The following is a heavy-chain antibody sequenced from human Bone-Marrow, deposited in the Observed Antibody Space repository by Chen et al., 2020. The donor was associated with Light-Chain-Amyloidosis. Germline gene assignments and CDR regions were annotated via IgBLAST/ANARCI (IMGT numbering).Heavy chain of an antibody. CDR3: AKDVDRRLGYYYYMDV. D-gene: IGHD6-19*01. Sequence: QVKLVESGGGVVQPGRSLRLYCAASGFIFSNYDMHWVRQAPGKGLEWVAFIRYDGSNKYYADSVKGRFTISRDNSKNTLYLQMNSLRAEDTAVYYCAKDVDRRLGYYYYMDVWGKGTTVTVSS. J-gene: IGHJ6*03. CDR2: IRYDGSNK. CDR1: GFIFSNYD. V-gene: IGHV3-30*02.